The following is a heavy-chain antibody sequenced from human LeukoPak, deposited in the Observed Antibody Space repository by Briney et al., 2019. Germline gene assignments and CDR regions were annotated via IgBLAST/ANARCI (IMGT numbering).Heavy chain of an antibody. CDR1: GYTFTSYD. Sequence: ASVKVSCKASGYTFTSYDINWVRQAPGQRLEWMGWMNPISGNTDYAQKFQGRVTMTRNTSISTAYMELSSLRSEDTAVYYCARGRSRAARRRRDDYWGQGTLVTVSS. CDR3: ARGRSRAARRRRDDY. D-gene: IGHD6-6*01. V-gene: IGHV1-8*01. J-gene: IGHJ4*02. CDR2: MNPISGNT.